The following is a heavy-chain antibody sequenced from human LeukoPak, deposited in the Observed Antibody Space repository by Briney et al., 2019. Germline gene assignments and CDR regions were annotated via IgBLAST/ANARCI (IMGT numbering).Heavy chain of an antibody. D-gene: IGHD2-15*01. V-gene: IGHV3-11*01. CDR2: ISSGGYDI. CDR3: ARDPSGATGGYDY. J-gene: IGHJ4*02. CDR1: GLTFSDYY. Sequence: GGSLRLSCAVSGLTFSDYYMSWIRQAPGKGLGWVSSISSGGYDIHYADSVRGRFTISRDNAKNSLYLQMNSLRTEDTAVYYCARDPSGATGGYDYWGQGTLVTVSS.